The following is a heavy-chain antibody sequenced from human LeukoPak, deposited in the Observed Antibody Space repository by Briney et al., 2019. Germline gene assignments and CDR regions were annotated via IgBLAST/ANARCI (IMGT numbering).Heavy chain of an antibody. D-gene: IGHD2-15*01. CDR1: GFTFSSYG. Sequence: GGSLRLSCAASGFTFSSYGMSWVRQAPGKGLEWVSAISATGGTTYYADSVKGRFTISRDNSKNTLYLQMNSLRAEDTAIYYCAKNGDRGAYCSGGSCYPYYYYIDVWGKGTTVTISS. CDR2: ISATGGTT. CDR3: AKNGDRGAYCSGGSCYPYYYYIDV. V-gene: IGHV3-23*01. J-gene: IGHJ6*03.